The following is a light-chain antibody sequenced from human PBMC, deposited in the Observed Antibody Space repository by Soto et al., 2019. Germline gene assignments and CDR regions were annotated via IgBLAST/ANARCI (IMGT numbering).Light chain of an antibody. Sequence: QSVLTQPPSASGTPGQRVTISCSGSTANIGTNTVNWFQHLPGSAPKLLIYTNDQRPSGVPDRFSGSRSGTSAYLAISGLQSEDEADYYCATWDDSVDVFGTGTKVTVL. CDR3: ATWDDSVDV. J-gene: IGLJ1*01. CDR1: TANIGTNT. V-gene: IGLV1-44*01. CDR2: TND.